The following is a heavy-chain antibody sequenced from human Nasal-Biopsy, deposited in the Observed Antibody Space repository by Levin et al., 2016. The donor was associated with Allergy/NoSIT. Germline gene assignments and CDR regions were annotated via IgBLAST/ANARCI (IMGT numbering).Heavy chain of an antibody. D-gene: IGHD6-13*01. J-gene: IGHJ5*02. V-gene: IGHV4-39*01. Sequence: SETLSLTCGVSGGSIRTSSYHWGWIRQPPGKGLEWIGSLYNSGSMDGVESTYYNPSLKSRVTISVDTSKNQLSLKLRSVTASDTAVYFCAKTRGRSWSFDNWSQGALVTVSS. CDR3: AKTRGRSWSFDN. CDR2: LYNSGSMDGVEST. CDR1: GGSIRTSSYH.